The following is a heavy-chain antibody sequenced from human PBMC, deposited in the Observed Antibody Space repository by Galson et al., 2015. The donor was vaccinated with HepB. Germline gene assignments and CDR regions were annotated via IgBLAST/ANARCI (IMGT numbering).Heavy chain of an antibody. D-gene: IGHD3-22*01. Sequence: SLRLSCAASGFTFSSYSMNWVRQAPGKGLEWVSYISSSSSTIYYTDSVKGRFTISRDNTKNSLYLQMNSLRAEDTAVYYCARDHYYDSSGYYKAFDIWGQGTMVTVSS. CDR1: GFTFSSYS. CDR3: ARDHYYDSSGYYKAFDI. V-gene: IGHV3-48*01. J-gene: IGHJ3*02. CDR2: ISSSSSTI.